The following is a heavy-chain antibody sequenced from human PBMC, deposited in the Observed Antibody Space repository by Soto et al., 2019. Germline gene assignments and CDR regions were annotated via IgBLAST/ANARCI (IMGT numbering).Heavy chain of an antibody. CDR3: VRPDSSGYYTDH. Sequence: ESLKISCKGSEHTFTNSWIAWVRQMPGKGLEWMGIINPGDSDTRYSPSFQGRVTLSADKSINTAYLQWSSLKASDTAMYYCVRPDSSGYYTDHWGQGTLVTVSS. D-gene: IGHD3-22*01. CDR1: EHTFTNSW. J-gene: IGHJ4*02. CDR2: INPGDSDT. V-gene: IGHV5-51*01.